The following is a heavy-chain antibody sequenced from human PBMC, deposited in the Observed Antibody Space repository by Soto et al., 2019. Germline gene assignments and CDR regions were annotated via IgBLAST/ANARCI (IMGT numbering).Heavy chain of an antibody. Sequence: QVQLMQSGAEVKKPGASVKVSCKASGDTFTDYYIHWVRQAPGQGLEWMGTVNPSGGHTTYAQHFLGRVNMTRDTATSTLYMERTRLTSDDTAIYYCARGAHVVLWTAAGDYWGQGTLGTVSS. CDR1: GDTFTDYY. V-gene: IGHV1-46*01. J-gene: IGHJ4*02. CDR3: ARGAHVVLWTAAGDY. D-gene: IGHD2-21*02. CDR2: VNPSGGHT.